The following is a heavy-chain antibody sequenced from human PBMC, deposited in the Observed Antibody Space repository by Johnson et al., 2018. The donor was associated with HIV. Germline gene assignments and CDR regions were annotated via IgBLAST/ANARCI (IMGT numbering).Heavy chain of an antibody. CDR2: INQDGSDK. J-gene: IGHJ3*02. CDR1: GFTFRSYW. V-gene: IGHV3-7*01. CDR3: AREVNDFDI. Sequence: VQLVESGGGLVQPGGSLRLSCAASGFTFRSYWMSWVRQAPGKGLEWVANINQDGSDKYYVDSVKGRFTISRDNAKTTLYLQMNSLRAEDTAVYYCAREVNDFDIWGQGTVVTVSS. D-gene: IGHD3-22*01.